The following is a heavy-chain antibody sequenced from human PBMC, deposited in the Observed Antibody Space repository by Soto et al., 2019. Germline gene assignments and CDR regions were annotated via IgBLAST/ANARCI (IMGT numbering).Heavy chain of an antibody. D-gene: IGHD2-2*01. CDR2: IYPGDSDT. CDR1: GYSFTSYW. J-gene: IGHJ6*02. V-gene: IGHV5-51*01. CDR3: ARHLVVLVPAAQPKYYYYGMDV. Sequence: GESLKISCKGSGYSFTSYWIGWVRQMPGKGLEWMGIIYPGDSDTRYSPSFQGQVTISADKSISTAYLQWSSLKASDTAMNYCARHLVVLVPAAQPKYYYYGMDVWGQGTTVTVSS.